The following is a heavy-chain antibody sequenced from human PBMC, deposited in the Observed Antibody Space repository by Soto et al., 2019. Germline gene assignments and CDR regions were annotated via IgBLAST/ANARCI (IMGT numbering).Heavy chain of an antibody. Sequence: KPSETLSLTCAFYGGSFSYFYWSWVRQSPGKGLEWVGEISHDGGTNYSPSLASRVSISVDTSKNQFSLHLRSVTAADTGLYYCARGQLVWYGDLTPYYRDMDVWGQGTTVTVSS. V-gene: IGHV4-34*01. D-gene: IGHD3-10*01. J-gene: IGHJ6*02. CDR3: ARGQLVWYGDLTPYYRDMDV. CDR1: GGSFSYFY. CDR2: ISHDGGT.